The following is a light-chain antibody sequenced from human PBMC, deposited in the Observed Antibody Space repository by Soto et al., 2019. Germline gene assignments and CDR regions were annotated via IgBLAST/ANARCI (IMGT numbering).Light chain of an antibody. J-gene: IGKJ5*01. V-gene: IGKV3-11*01. CDR3: QQRSNWPT. Sequence: EIVLTQSPATLSLSPGERATLSCRASQSVSSYLAWYQQKPGQAPRLLIYDASNRATGIPARFSGSGSATDFTLTLSSLEPDEFAVYYCQQRSNWPTFGQGTRLEIK. CDR2: DAS. CDR1: QSVSSY.